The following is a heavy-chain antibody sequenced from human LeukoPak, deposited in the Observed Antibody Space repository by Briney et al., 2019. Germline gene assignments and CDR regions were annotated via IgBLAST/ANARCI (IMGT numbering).Heavy chain of an antibody. V-gene: IGHV3-74*01. CDR3: ARGIYGDSVAFDY. Sequence: GGSLRLSCAASGFTFSSYNIHWVRQPPGRGLVWVSRIESDERRIKYADSVAGRFTISRDHAKNTVYLQMNSLTDEDTAVYYCARGIYGDSVAFDYWGQGALVTVSS. CDR2: IESDERRI. J-gene: IGHJ4*02. D-gene: IGHD4-17*01. CDR1: GFTFSSYN.